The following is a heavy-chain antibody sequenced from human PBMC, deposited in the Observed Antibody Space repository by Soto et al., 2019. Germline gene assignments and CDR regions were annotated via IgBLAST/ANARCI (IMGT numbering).Heavy chain of an antibody. CDR2: IIPILGIA. J-gene: IGHJ5*02. Sequence: QVQLVQSGAEVTKPGSSVKVSCKASGGTFSSYTISWVRQAPGQGLEWMGRIIPILGIANYAQKFQGRVTITAEKSTSTAYMELSSLRSEDTAVYYCATYSGYARNWFDPWGQGTLVTVSS. V-gene: IGHV1-69*02. CDR3: ATYSGYARNWFDP. D-gene: IGHD5-12*01. CDR1: GGTFSSYT.